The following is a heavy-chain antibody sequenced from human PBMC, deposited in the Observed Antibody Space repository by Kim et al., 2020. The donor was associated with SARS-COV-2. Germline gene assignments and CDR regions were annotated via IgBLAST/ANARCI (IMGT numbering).Heavy chain of an antibody. Sequence: SETLSLTCTVSGGSISSSSYYWGWIRQPPGKGLEWIGSIYYSGSTYYNPSLKSRVTISVDTSKNQFSLKLSSVTAEDTAVYYCARWGERITLGAMFYWG. V-gene: IGHV4-39*01. CDR3: ARWGERITLGAMFY. CDR1: GGSISSSSYY. J-gene: IGHJ4*01. CDR2: IYYSGST. D-gene: IGHD1-26*01.